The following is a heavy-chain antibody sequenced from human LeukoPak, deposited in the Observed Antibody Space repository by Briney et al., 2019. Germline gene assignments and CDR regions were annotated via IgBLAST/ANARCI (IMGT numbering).Heavy chain of an antibody. D-gene: IGHD6-13*01. CDR3: AREVVAAAGTVDY. Sequence: SETLSLTCTVSGDSISSYYGSWIRQPPGKGLEWIGYIHYSGSTNYNPSLKSRVTISVDTSKNQFSLILSSVTTADTAVYYCAREVVAAAGTVDYWGQGTLVTVSS. V-gene: IGHV4-59*01. CDR2: IHYSGST. CDR1: GDSISSYY. J-gene: IGHJ4*02.